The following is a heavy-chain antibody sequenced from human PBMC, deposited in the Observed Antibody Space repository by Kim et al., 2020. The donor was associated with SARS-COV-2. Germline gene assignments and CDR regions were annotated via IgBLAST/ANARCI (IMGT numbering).Heavy chain of an antibody. Sequence: GGSLRLSCAASGFTFDDYAMHWVRQAPGKGLEWVSGISWNSGSIGYADSVKGRFTISRDNAKNSLYLQMNSLRAEDTALYYCAKGKWELLLSGMYVGGQG. J-gene: IGHJ6*02. D-gene: IGHD1-26*01. CDR1: GFTFDDYA. CDR3: AKGKWELLLSGMYV. CDR2: ISWNSGSI. V-gene: IGHV3-9*01.